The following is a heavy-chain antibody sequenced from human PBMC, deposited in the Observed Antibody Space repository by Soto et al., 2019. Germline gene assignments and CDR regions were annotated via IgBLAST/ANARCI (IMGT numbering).Heavy chain of an antibody. Sequence: AASVKVSCKASGYTFTSYGISWVRQAPGQGLEWMGWISAYNGNTNYAQKLQGRVTMTTDTSTSTAYMELRSLRSDDTAVYYCARDPYCSSTSCYQREPPLDYWGQGTPVTVSS. CDR2: ISAYNGNT. V-gene: IGHV1-18*04. D-gene: IGHD2-2*01. J-gene: IGHJ4*02. CDR3: ARDPYCSSTSCYQREPPLDY. CDR1: GYTFTSYG.